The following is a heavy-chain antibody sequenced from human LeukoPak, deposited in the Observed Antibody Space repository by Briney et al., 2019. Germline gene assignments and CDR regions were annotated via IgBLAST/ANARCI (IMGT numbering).Heavy chain of an antibody. CDR1: GGSISSSSYY. CDR3: ARVLYDSSGYYYDYYYYYYMDV. J-gene: IGHJ6*03. D-gene: IGHD3-22*01. Sequence: SETLSLTCTVSGGSISSSSYYWAWIRQPPGKGLEWIGNIYYSGSTHYNPSLRSRLTISVDTSKNQFSLKLSSVTAADTAVYYCARVLYDSSGYYYDYYYYYYMDVWGKGTTVTVSS. V-gene: IGHV4-39*01. CDR2: IYYSGST.